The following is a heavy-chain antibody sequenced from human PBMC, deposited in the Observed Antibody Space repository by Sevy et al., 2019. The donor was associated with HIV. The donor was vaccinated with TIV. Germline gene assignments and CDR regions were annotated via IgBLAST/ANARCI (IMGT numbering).Heavy chain of an antibody. CDR2: IYYSGTT. CDR3: ARRIQKWSTLGY. V-gene: IGHV4-39*01. CDR1: GGSISSSDYY. Sequence: SETLSLTCIVSGGSISSSDYYWAWIRQPPGKGLEWIGSIYYSGTTYYNPSLKSRVTISVDTSKNQFSLKVSSVTAADTAVYYCARRIQKWSTLGYWGQGTLVTVSS. J-gene: IGHJ4*02. D-gene: IGHD5-18*01.